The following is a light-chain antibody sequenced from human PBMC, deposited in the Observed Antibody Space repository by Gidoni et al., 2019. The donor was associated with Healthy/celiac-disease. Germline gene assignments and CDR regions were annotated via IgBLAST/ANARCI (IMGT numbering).Light chain of an antibody. V-gene: IGLV1-47*01. CDR1: SSNIGSNY. CDR3: AAWDDSLSVPWV. J-gene: IGLJ3*02. CDR2: RNN. Sequence: QSLLTQPPSPPGTPGQRLTISCSGSSSNIGSNYVYWYQQLPGTAPKLLIYRNNQRPSGVPDRFSGSKSGTSASLAISGLRSEDEADYYCAAWDDSLSVPWVFGGGTKLTVL.